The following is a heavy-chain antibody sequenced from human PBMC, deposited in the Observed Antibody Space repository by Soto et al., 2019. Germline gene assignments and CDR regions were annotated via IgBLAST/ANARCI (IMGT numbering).Heavy chain of an antibody. D-gene: IGHD3-10*01. J-gene: IGHJ4*02. V-gene: IGHV3-9*01. Sequence: GGSLRLSCVASGFRFDDYAMHWVRQTPGKGLEWVSGITWNSIIVGYADSVKGRFTISRDNAKNSLYLLMNSLRADDTAFYYHEKGPYGTGTYYFGYWGQGTPVTVSP. CDR3: EKGPYGTGTYYFGY. CDR1: GFRFDDYA. CDR2: ITWNSIIV.